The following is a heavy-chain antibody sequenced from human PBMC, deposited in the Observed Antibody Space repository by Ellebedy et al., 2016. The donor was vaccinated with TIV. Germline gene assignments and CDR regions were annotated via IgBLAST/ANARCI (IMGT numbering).Heavy chain of an antibody. CDR1: GYSISSGYY. D-gene: IGHD3-22*01. V-gene: IGHV4-38-2*02. CDR3: ASERTTTYDRFFLY. J-gene: IGHJ4*02. Sequence: SETLSLXXTVSGYSISSGYYWGWIRQPPGKGLEWIGSLYYAGTTYYNPSLKSRVTISADKSKNDFSLRLTSVTAADTAVYYCASERTTTYDRFFLYWGQGNLVTVSS. CDR2: LYYAGTT.